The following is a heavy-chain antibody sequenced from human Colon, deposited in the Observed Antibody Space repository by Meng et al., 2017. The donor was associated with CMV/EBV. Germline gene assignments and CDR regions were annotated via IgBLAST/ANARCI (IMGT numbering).Heavy chain of an antibody. CDR2: ISSDGSST. J-gene: IGHJ3*02. CDR1: GLTFTNYW. V-gene: IGHV3-74*01. D-gene: IGHD3-22*01. Sequence: GGSLRLSCAASGLTFTNYWMHWVRQAPGKGLVWVSRISSDGSSTTYADSVKGRFTISRDNAKNTLYLQMNSLRAEETAVYYCARRGDYDSRAFDIWGQGTVVTVSS. CDR3: ARRGDYDSRAFDI.